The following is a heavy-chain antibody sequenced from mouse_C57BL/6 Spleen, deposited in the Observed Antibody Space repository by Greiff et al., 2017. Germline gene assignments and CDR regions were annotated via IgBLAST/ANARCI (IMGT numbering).Heavy chain of an antibody. V-gene: IGHV5-17*01. J-gene: IGHJ1*03. D-gene: IGHD2-4*01. CDR1: GFTFSDYG. CDR3: ARVHYDYDVWYFDF. CDR2: ISSGSSTI. Sequence: EVQRVESGGGLVKPGGSLKLSCAASGFTFSDYGMHWVRQAPEKGLEWVAYISSGSSTIYYADTVKGRYTISRDNAKNTLFLQMTSLRSEDTAMYYCARVHYDYDVWYFDFWGTGTTLTVSS.